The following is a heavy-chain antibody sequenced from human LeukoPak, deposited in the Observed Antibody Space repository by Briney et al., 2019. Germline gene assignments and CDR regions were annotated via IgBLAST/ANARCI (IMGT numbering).Heavy chain of an antibody. CDR3: ARTPGRFDAFDI. CDR1: GGSISSYY. CDR2: IYYSGST. J-gene: IGHJ3*02. Sequence: PSETLSLTCTVSGGSISSYYWSWIRQPPGKGLEWIGYIYYSGSTNYNPSLKSRVTISVDTSKNQFSLKLSSVTAADTAVYYCARTPGRFDAFDIWGQGTMVTVSS. V-gene: IGHV4-59*08.